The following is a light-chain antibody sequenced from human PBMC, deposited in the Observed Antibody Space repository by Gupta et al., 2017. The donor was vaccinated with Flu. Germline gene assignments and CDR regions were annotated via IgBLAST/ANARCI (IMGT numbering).Light chain of an antibody. J-gene: IGLJ2*01. V-gene: IGLV2-14*01. CDR3: SSYTSSSTQ. CDR1: SSDVGGYNY. Sequence: SGLTQPASVSVSPGLSITMSCTGTSSDVGGYNYVSWYQQHPCKAPTLMIYEVSNRTSGVSNRFSGSKSGNTAALTISGLQAEDEADYYCSSYTSSSTQFGGGTKLTVL. CDR2: EVS.